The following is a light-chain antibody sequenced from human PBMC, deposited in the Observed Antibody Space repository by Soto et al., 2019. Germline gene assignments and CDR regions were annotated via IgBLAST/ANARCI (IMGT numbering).Light chain of an antibody. J-gene: IGLJ2*01. V-gene: IGLV4-69*01. CDR1: SGHSSYA. CDR2: LNNDGSH. Sequence: QSVLTQPPSASASLGASVKLTCTLSSGHSSYAIAWHQKKPEKGPRYLMDLNNDGSHTKGDGIPDRFSGSSSGAERYLIISSLQSEDEADYYCQTWGTGFQVFGGGTKLTVL. CDR3: QTWGTGFQV.